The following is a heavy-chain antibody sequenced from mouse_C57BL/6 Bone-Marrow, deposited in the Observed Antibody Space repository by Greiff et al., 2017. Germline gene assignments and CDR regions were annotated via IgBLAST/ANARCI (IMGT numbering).Heavy chain of an antibody. V-gene: IGHV1-52*01. CDR2: IDPSDSET. CDR1: GYTFTSYW. Sequence: QVQLQQPGAELVRPGSSVKLSCKASGYTFTSYWMHWVKQRPIQGLEWIGNIDPSDSETHYNQKFKDKATLTVDKSSSTAYMQLSSLTSEDSAVYYCARWGYHGYFDVWGTGTTVTVSS. D-gene: IGHD2-2*01. J-gene: IGHJ1*03. CDR3: ARWGYHGYFDV.